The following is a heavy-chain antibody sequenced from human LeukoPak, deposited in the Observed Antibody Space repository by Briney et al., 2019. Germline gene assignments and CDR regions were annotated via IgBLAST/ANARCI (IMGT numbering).Heavy chain of an antibody. Sequence: ASVKVSCKASGYTFTGHYLHWVRQAPGQGLEWMGWINPNSGGTSYAQKFQGRVTMTRDTSISTAYMELSRLRSDDTAVYYCAGDWGITIVRGITYFYYYGLDVWGQGTTVTVSS. CDR2: INPNSGGT. CDR1: GYTFTGHY. CDR3: AGDWGITIVRGITYFYYYGLDV. J-gene: IGHJ6*02. D-gene: IGHD3-10*01. V-gene: IGHV1-2*02.